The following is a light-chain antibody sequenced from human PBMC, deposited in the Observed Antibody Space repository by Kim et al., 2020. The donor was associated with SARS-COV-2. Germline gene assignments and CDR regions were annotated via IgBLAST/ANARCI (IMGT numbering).Light chain of an antibody. CDR1: QDIGDN. CDR3: QHYNSFPLT. Sequence: ASVGDRVTITRRASQDIGDNLAWFQQKPGKAPKSLIYAASSLHNGVPSKFSGSGSGTDFSLTISTLQPEDSATYYCQHYNSFPLTFGGGTKVDIK. J-gene: IGKJ4*01. V-gene: IGKV1-16*02. CDR2: AAS.